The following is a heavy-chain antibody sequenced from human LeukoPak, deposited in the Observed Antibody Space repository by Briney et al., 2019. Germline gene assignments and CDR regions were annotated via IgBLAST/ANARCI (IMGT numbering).Heavy chain of an antibody. Sequence: GGSLRLSCAASGFTFSRHWMSWVRQAPGKGLEWVGRLKSKTDGGTTDYAAPVKGRFTISRDDSKNTLYLQMNSLKTEDTAVYYCTTEYLVATTFDYWGQGTLVTVSS. CDR1: GFTFSRHW. D-gene: IGHD5-12*01. CDR3: TTEYLVATTFDY. J-gene: IGHJ4*02. CDR2: LKSKTDGGTT. V-gene: IGHV3-15*01.